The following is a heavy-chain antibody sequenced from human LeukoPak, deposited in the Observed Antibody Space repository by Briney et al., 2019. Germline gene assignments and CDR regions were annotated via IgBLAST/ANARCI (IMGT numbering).Heavy chain of an antibody. CDR2: IYYNANT. J-gene: IGHJ4*02. V-gene: IGHV4-39*07. Sequence: SETLSLTCTVSGGSISSSIYYWGWIRQPPGKGLEWIGSIYYNANTYYNPSLKSRITISVDTSKNQFSLRLSSVTAADTAVYYCARERVHYDILTGYTPQPAFDYWGQGTLVTVSS. CDR1: GGSISSSIYY. D-gene: IGHD3-9*01. CDR3: ARERVHYDILTGYTPQPAFDY.